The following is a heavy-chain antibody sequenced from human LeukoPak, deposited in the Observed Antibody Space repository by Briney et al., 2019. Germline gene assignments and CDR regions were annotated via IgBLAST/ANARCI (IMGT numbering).Heavy chain of an antibody. V-gene: IGHV3-11*04. D-gene: IGHD6-19*01. J-gene: IGHJ3*02. CDR1: GFTFSDYY. CDR3: ARDLSVAGTRSNAFDI. CDR2: ISSSGSTI. Sequence: VGSLRLSCAASGFTFSDYYMSWIRQAPGKGLEWVSYISSSGSTIYYADSVKGRFTISRDNAKNSLYLQMNSLRAEDTAVYYCARDLSVAGTRSNAFDIWGQGTMVTVS.